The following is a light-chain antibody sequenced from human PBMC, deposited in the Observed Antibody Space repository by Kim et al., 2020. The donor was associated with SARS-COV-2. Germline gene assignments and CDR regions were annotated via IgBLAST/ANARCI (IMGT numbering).Light chain of an antibody. J-gene: IGKJ4*01. CDR1: QSVLYSSNNKNY. CDR2: WAS. Sequence: DIVMTQSPDSLAVSLGERATINCKSSQSVLYSSNNKNYLAWYQQKPGQPPRLLIYWASTRESGVPGRFSGGGSGTDFTLTISSLQAEDVAVYYCQQYYSPPLTFGGGTKVDIK. CDR3: QQYYSPPLT. V-gene: IGKV4-1*01.